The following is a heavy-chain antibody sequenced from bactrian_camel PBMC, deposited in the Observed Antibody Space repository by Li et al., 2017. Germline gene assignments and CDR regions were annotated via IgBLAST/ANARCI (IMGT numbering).Heavy chain of an antibody. D-gene: IGHD4*01. J-gene: IGHJ4*01. CDR1: GYTYSTYC. Sequence: VQLVESGGGSVQTGGSLRLSCAASGYTYSTYCMYWVRQAPEKGLEWVSAINNSGQSTFYADSVKGRFTISRDNARNTLYLQLNSLKTEDMAMYYCATNVGDIATMTKFGYWARGPRSPSP. CDR2: INNSGQST. V-gene: IGHV3S1*01.